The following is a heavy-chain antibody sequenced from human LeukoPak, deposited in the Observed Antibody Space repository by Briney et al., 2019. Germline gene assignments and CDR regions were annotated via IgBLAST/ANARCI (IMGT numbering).Heavy chain of an antibody. Sequence: GASVKVSCKASGYTFTNYGLSWVRQAPGQGPEWMGWISAYDGNTNYAQRLQGRVSMTTDTSTSTAYMELRSLRSDDTAMYYCARDYCASTSCSPYYFDYWGQGTLVTVSS. D-gene: IGHD2-2*01. V-gene: IGHV1-18*01. CDR2: ISAYDGNT. J-gene: IGHJ4*02. CDR1: GYTFTNYG. CDR3: ARDYCASTSCSPYYFDY.